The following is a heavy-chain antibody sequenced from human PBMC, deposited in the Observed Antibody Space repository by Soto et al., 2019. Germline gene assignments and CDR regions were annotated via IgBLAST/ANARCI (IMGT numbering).Heavy chain of an antibody. CDR1: GGTFSSYT. CDR3: ARVTDIALVAAATWFDP. CDR2: IIPTLGIT. V-gene: IGHV1-69*02. J-gene: IGHJ5*02. D-gene: IGHD2-15*01. Sequence: SVKVSCKASGGTFSSYTISWVRQAPGQGLEWMGRIIPTLGITNYAQKFQGRVTMTADTSTSTAYMELRSLRSDDTAVYYCARVTDIALVAAATWFDPSGHGTLVTVSS.